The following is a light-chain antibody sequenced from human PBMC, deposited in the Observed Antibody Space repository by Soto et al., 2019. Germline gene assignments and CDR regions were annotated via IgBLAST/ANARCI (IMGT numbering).Light chain of an antibody. V-gene: IGLV2-14*01. CDR3: TSYRSTNAWV. J-gene: IGLJ3*02. Sequence: QPVLTQPASVSGSPGQSITISCTGTSSDIGGYNYVSWYQQHPGNAPKLLIYEVTNRPSGVSNRFSGSKSGNTASLTISGLQAEDEADYYCTSYRSTNAWVFGGGTKLTVL. CDR2: EVT. CDR1: SSDIGGYNY.